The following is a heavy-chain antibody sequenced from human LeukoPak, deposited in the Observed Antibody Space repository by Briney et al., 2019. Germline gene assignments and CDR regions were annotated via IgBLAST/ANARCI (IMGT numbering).Heavy chain of an antibody. CDR3: ARSEGHCSSTSCYGYGMDV. J-gene: IGHJ6*02. Sequence: ASVKVSCKASGYTFTSYGISWVRQAPGQGLEWMGWISAYNGNTNYAQKLQGRVTMTTDTSTSTAYMELRSLRSDDTAVYYCARSEGHCSSTSCYGYGMDVWGQGTTVTVSS. CDR1: GYTFTSYG. V-gene: IGHV1-18*01. CDR2: ISAYNGNT. D-gene: IGHD2-2*01.